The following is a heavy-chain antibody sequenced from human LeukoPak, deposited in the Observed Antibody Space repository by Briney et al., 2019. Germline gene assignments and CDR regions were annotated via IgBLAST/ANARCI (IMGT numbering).Heavy chain of an antibody. CDR2: IKQDGSEK. CDR1: GFTFSSYS. J-gene: IGHJ4*02. D-gene: IGHD2-15*01. Sequence: GGSLRLSCVASGFTFSSYSMHWVRQAPGKGLEWVANIKQDGSEKSYVGSVTGRFTISRDNAKNSLYMQMNSLRAEDTAVYYCVRQRRYCSGDSCYQRTFDYWGQGTLVTVSS. V-gene: IGHV3-7*01. CDR3: VRQRRYCSGDSCYQRTFDY.